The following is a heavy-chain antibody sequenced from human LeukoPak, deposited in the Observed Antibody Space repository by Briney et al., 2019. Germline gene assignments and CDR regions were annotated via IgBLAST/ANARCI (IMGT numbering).Heavy chain of an antibody. Sequence: ASVKVSCKASGYTFTGSYMHWVRQAPGQGLEWMGWINPNSGGTNYAQKFQGRVTMTRDTSISTAYMELSRLRSDDTAVYYCARLTPRLRGYGMDVWGQGTTVTVSS. CDR3: ARLTPRLRGYGMDV. V-gene: IGHV1-2*02. CDR1: GYTFTGSY. J-gene: IGHJ6*02. CDR2: INPNSGGT. D-gene: IGHD2-21*02.